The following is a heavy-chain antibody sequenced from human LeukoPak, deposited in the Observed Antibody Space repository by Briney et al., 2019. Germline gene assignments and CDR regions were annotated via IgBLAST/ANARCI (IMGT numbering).Heavy chain of an antibody. V-gene: IGHV4-61*02. CDR1: GGSINSGNYH. D-gene: IGHD7-27*01. J-gene: IGHJ4*02. Sequence: PSQTLSLTCTVSGGSINSGNYHWSWIRQPAGKGLEWIGRLYSSGSTKYNPSLKSRVTISGDTSDNQISLKLSSVTAADTAVYYCATLHTELGMDYWGQGTLVTVSS. CDR2: LYSSGST. CDR3: ATLHTELGMDY.